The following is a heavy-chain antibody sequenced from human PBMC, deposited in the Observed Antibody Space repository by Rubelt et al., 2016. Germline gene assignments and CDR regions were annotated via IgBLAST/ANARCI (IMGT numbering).Heavy chain of an antibody. V-gene: IGHV4-34*01. CDR2: INHSGST. J-gene: IGHJ5*02. D-gene: IGHD6-19*01. CDR1: GGSFSGYY. CDR3: ASGGKRQISRDLGIAVASVLGFFEP. Sequence: QVQLQQWGAGLLKPSETLSLTCAVYGGSFSGYYWSWIRQPPGKGLEWIGEINHSGSTNYNPSLKSRVTISVDTSKNQFSLKLSSVTAADTAVYYCASGGKRQISRDLGIAVASVLGFFEPWGQGTLVTVSS.